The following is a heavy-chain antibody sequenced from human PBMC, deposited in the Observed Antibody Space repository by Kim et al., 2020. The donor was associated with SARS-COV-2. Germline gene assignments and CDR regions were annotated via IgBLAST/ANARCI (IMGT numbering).Heavy chain of an antibody. CDR1: GYTLTELS. V-gene: IGHV1-24*01. J-gene: IGHJ6*02. Sequence: ASVKVSCKVSGYTLTELSMHWVRQAPSKGLEWMGGFDPADGETIYAQKFQGRLTMTEDTSTDTAYMELSSLRSEDTAVYYCVTYRISLVRDYGLDVWGQGTTVTVSS. CDR2: FDPADGET. D-gene: IGHD3-10*01. CDR3: VTYRISLVRDYGLDV.